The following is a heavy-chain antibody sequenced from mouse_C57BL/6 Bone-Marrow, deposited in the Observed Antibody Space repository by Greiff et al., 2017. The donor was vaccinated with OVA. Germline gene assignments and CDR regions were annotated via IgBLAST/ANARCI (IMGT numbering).Heavy chain of an antibody. CDR1: GFSINSDCY. CDR2: TFYSGIT. Sequence: EVQLQQSGPSLVRPSQTLSLTCTVTGFSINSDCYWIWIRQFPGNKLEYIGYTFYSGITYYNPSLESRTYITRDTSKNQFSLKLSSVTTEDTATYYCASKGYGSSYGYAMDYWGQGTSVTVSS. J-gene: IGHJ4*01. D-gene: IGHD1-1*01. V-gene: IGHV3-3*01. CDR3: ASKGYGSSYGYAMDY.